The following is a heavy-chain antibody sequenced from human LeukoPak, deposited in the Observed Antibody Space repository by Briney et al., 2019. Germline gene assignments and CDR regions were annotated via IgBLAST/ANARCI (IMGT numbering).Heavy chain of an antibody. D-gene: IGHD5-12*01. J-gene: IGHJ6*03. CDR2: INHSGST. Sequence: SETLSLTCAVYGGSFSGYYWSWIRQPPGKGLEWIGEINHSGSTNYNPSLKSRVTISVDTSKNQFSLKLSSVTAADTAVYYCARRAGYDYYYYYYMDVWGKGTTVTISS. CDR3: ARRAGYDYYYYYYMDV. V-gene: IGHV4-34*01. CDR1: GGSFSGYY.